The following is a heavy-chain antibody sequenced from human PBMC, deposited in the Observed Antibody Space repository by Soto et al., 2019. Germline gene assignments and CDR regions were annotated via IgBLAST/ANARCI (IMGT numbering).Heavy chain of an antibody. J-gene: IGHJ4*02. CDR3: TRANWYSEY. CDR1: GGSFSGYT. CDR2: VNDSGST. D-gene: IGHD7-27*01. V-gene: IGHV4-34*01. Sequence: SETLSLTCAVYGGSFSGYTWSWIRQPPGKGLEWIGEVNDSGSTNYSPSLKSRVTISVDTFKNQFSLNLTSVTAADTAMYYCTRANWYSEYWGQGTLVTVSS.